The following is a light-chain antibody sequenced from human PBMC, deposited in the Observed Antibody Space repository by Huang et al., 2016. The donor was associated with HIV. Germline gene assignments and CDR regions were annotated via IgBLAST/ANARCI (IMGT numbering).Light chain of an antibody. V-gene: IGKV1-9*01. Sequence: IQLTQSPSSLSASVGDRVTITCRASQGISSYLAWYQHKPGKAPKLLIYDASTLQSGVPSRFSVSGSGTNFTLTINSLQPEDFATYHCQQLNSYPPTFGQGTKVEIK. CDR2: DAS. J-gene: IGKJ1*01. CDR3: QQLNSYPPT. CDR1: QGISSY.